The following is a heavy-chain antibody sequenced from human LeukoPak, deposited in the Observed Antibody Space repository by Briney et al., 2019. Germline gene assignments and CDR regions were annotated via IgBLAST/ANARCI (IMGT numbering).Heavy chain of an antibody. J-gene: IGHJ6*03. V-gene: IGHV1-69*13. CDR3: ARSNLVDIVVVPAASDRGYYYYMDV. D-gene: IGHD2-2*01. CDR1: GGTFSSYA. Sequence: GASVKVSCKASGGTFSSYAISWVRQAPGQGLEWMGGIIPIFGTANYAQKFQGRVTITADESTSTAYMELSSLRSEDTAVYYCARSNLVDIVVVPAASDRGYYYYMDVWGKGTTVTISS. CDR2: IIPIFGTA.